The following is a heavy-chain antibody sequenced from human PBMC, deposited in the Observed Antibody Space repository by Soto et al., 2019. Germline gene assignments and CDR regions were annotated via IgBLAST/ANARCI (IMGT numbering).Heavy chain of an antibody. CDR3: AREHWGDYYYYYGMDV. V-gene: IGHV3-30-3*01. CDR2: ISYDGSNK. CDR1: GFTFSSYA. Sequence: SLRLSCAASGFTFSSYAMHWVRQAPGKGLEWVVVISYDGSNKYYADSVKGRFTISRDNSKNTLYLQMNSLRAEDTAVYYCAREHWGDYYYYYGMDVWGQGTTVTVSS. J-gene: IGHJ6*02. D-gene: IGHD3-16*01.